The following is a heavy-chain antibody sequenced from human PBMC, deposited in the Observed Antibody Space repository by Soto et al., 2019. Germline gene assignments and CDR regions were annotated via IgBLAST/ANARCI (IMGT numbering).Heavy chain of an antibody. CDR3: ARGYCSSTSCYAFDI. CDR2: IYSGGST. CDR1: GFTVSSNY. J-gene: IGHJ3*02. Sequence: GGSLRLSCAASGFTVSSNYMSWVRQAPGKGLEWVSVIYSGGSTYYADSVKGRFTISRHNSKNTLYLQMNSLRAEDTAVYYGARGYCSSTSCYAFDIWGQGTMVTVSS. D-gene: IGHD2-2*01. V-gene: IGHV3-66*01.